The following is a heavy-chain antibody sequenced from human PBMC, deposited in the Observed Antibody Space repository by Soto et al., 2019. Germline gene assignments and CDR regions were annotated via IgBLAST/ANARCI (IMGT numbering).Heavy chain of an antibody. CDR1: GFIVSSNY. D-gene: IGHD2-2*01. CDR3: ARDQSTSGSVNYYGMDV. CDR2: IYTGGST. V-gene: IGHV3-53*01. Sequence: EVQLVESGGGLIQPGGSLRLSCAASGFIVSSNYMSWVRQAPGKGLEWVAVIYTGGSTYYADSVKGRFTISRDNSKNTLYLQMNTLRAEDTAVYYCARDQSTSGSVNYYGMDVWGQGTTVTVSS. J-gene: IGHJ6*02.